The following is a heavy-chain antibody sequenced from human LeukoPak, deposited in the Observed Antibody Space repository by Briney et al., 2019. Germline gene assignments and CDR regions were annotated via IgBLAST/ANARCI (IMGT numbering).Heavy chain of an antibody. V-gene: IGHV1-69*13. Sequence: GASVKVSCKASGGTLSSYAISWVRQAPGQGLEWMGGIVALFGTTNYAQKFQGRVTITADESTSTAYMELSSLRSEDTGLYYCARWAQPYHYYYMDVWGKGTTVTISS. J-gene: IGHJ6*03. CDR1: GGTLSSYA. CDR3: ARWAQPYHYYYMDV. CDR2: IVALFGTT.